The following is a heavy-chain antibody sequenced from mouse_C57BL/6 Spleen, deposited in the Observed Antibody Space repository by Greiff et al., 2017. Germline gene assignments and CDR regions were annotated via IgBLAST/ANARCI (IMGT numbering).Heavy chain of an antibody. CDR3: ATGKYYYGSSYYFDE. CDR2: IYPGSGST. CDR1: GYTFTSYW. D-gene: IGHD1-1*01. J-gene: IGHJ2*01. V-gene: IGHV1-55*01. Sequence: VQLQQPGAELVKPGASVKMSCKASGYTFTSYWITWVKQRPGQGLEWIGDIYPGSGSTNYNEKFKSKATLTVDTSSSTAYMQLSSLTSEDSAVYYGATGKYYYGSSYYFDEWGQGTTLTVSS.